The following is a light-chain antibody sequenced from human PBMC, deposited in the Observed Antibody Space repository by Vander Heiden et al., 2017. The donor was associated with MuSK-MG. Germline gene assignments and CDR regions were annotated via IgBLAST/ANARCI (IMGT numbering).Light chain of an antibody. CDR2: DVS. Sequence: QSALTQPASVSGSPGQSITISCTGTSSDVGGYNYFSWYQQHPGKAPKLMIYDVSNRPAGVSNRFSGSKSGNTASLTTSGLQAEDEADYYCSSYTSSSNLVVFGGGTKLTVL. CDR3: SSYTSSSNLVV. V-gene: IGLV2-14*01. CDR1: SSDVGGYNY. J-gene: IGLJ2*01.